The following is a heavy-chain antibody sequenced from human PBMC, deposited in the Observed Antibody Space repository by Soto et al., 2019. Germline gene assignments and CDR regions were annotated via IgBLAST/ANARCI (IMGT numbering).Heavy chain of an antibody. V-gene: IGHV1-8*01. J-gene: IGHJ6*03. CDR2: MNPNSGNT. D-gene: IGHD3-10*01. CDR3: ARGPVWFGELLSYYYYYMDV. Sequence: GASVKVSCKASGYTFTSYDISWVRQATGQGLEWMGWMNPNSGNTGYAQKFQGRVTMTRNTSISTAYMELSSLRSEDTAVYYCARGPVWFGELLSYYYYYMDVWGKGTTVTV. CDR1: GYTFTSYD.